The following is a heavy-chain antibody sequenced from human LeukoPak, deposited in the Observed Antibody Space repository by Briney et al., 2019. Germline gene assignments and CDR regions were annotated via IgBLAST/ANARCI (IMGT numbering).Heavy chain of an antibody. Sequence: GASVKVSCKASGGTFSSYAISWVRQAPGQGLELMGGIIPIFGTANYAQKFQGRVTITADESTSTAYMELSSLRSEDTAVYYCARGSRWLQWNFDYWGQGTLVTVSS. V-gene: IGHV1-69*13. CDR2: IIPIFGTA. CDR1: GGTFSSYA. D-gene: IGHD5-24*01. J-gene: IGHJ4*02. CDR3: ARGSRWLQWNFDY.